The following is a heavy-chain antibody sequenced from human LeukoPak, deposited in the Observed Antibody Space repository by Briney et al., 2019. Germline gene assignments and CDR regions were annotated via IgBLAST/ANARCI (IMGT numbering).Heavy chain of an antibody. CDR3: ARGLRDSSGYYKDY. Sequence: ASVKVSCKASGYTFTSYDINWVRQATGQGLXXXXXMNPNSGNTGYAQKFQGRVTMTRNTSISTAYMELSSLRSEDTAVYYCARGLRDSSGYYKDYWGQGTLVTVSS. D-gene: IGHD3-22*01. V-gene: IGHV1-8*01. CDR2: MNPNSGNT. J-gene: IGHJ4*02. CDR1: GYTFTSYD.